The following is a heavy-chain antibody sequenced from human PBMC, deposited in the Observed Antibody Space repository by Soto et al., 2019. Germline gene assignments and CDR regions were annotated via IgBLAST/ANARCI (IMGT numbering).Heavy chain of an antibody. CDR3: AKAGYCVSTSCYFPFDY. V-gene: IGHV3-23*01. CDR1: EFTFSTHA. J-gene: IGHJ4*02. CDR2: ISGSGGST. D-gene: IGHD2-2*01. Sequence: EVQLLESGGGLVQPGGSLRLSCAASEFTFSTHAMTWVRQAPGKGLEWVSSISGSGGSTYYADSVKGRFTISRDNSKNTLYLQMNSLRAEDAAVYSCAKAGYCVSTSCYFPFDYLGQGTLVTVSS.